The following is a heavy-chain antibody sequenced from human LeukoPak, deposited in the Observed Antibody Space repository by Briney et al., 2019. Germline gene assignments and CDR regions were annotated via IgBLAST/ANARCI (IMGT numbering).Heavy chain of an antibody. J-gene: IGHJ4*02. CDR2: VSAYNSKT. D-gene: IGHD1-26*01. V-gene: IGHV1-18*01. CDR3: ARGGTYYPCIDY. CDR1: GYTFTTTY. Sequence: GASVKVSSKTSGYTFTTTYINWVRPPPEQGLECMGWVSAYNSKTSYAQKFQGRVTMTIDTSTTTAYMDLTSLTFDDTAVYYCARGGTYYPCIDYWGQGTLVTVSS.